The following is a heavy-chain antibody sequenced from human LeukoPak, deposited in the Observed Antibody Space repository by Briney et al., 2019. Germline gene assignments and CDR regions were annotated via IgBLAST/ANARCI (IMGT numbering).Heavy chain of an antibody. D-gene: IGHD3-22*01. CDR1: GFPFSNYA. CDR2: IWYDGSNK. Sequence: PGGSLRLSCAASGFPFSNYAMNWVRQAPGKGLEWVAVIWYDGSNKYYADSVKGRFTISRDNSKNTLYLQMNSLRAEDTAVYYCARGGVDYYDSSGYYFSYFDYWGQGTLVTVSS. J-gene: IGHJ4*02. V-gene: IGHV3-33*08. CDR3: ARGGVDYYDSSGYYFSYFDY.